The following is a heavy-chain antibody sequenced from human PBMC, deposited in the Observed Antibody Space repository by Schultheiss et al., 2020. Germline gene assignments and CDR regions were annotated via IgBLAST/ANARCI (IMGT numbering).Heavy chain of an antibody. CDR2: IKSKTDGGTT. V-gene: IGHV3-15*01. D-gene: IGHD6-25*01. CDR1: GFTFGDYA. Sequence: GGSLRLSCTASGFTFGDYAMSWFRQAPGKGLEWVGRIKSKTDGGTTDYAAPVEGRFTISRDDSKNTLYLQMNSQKTEDTAVYYCTRLAGCSGPDWGQGTLVTVSS. CDR3: TRLAGCSGPD. J-gene: IGHJ4*02.